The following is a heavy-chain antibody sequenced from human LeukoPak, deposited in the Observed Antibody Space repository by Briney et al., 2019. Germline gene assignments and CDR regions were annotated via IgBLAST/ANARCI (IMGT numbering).Heavy chain of an antibody. D-gene: IGHD5-24*01. J-gene: IGHJ4*02. CDR2: IHHSRST. CDR1: GGSFSGYY. CDR3: ARGLRDGFRS. V-gene: IGHV4-34*01. Sequence: PSETLSLTCAVYGGSFSGYYWSWIRQPPGKGLEWIGEIHHSRSTNYNPSLKSRVTISVDMSKNQFSLKLSSVTAADTAVYYCARGLRDGFRSWGQGTLVTVSS.